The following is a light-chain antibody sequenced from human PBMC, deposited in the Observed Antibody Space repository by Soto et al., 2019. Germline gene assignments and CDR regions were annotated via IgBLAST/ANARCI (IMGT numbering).Light chain of an antibody. CDR3: CSYVGDTTLV. Sequence: QSALTQPASVSGSPRQSITISCTGTSSDVGSYTLVSWYQQHPGKAPKLIIYEDTQRPSGVSHRFSATESGNTASLKIAGLQAGDEADYYCCSYVGDTTLVFCGGTKLTVL. CDR1: SSDVGSYTL. V-gene: IGLV2-23*01. J-gene: IGLJ2*01. CDR2: EDT.